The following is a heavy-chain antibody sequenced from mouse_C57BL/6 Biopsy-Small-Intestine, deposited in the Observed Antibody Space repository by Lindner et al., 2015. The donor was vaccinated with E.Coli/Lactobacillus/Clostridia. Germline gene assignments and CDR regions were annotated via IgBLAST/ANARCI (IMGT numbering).Heavy chain of an antibody. D-gene: IGHD2-1*01. CDR3: ASYGNFDY. Sequence: VQLQESGAELVKPGASVKLSCKASGYTFTEYTIHWVKQRPGQGLEWIGVINPGSGGTNYNEKFKGKATLTADKSSSTAYMQLSSLTSEDSAVYFCASYGNFDYWGQGTTLTVSS. CDR1: GYTFTEYT. J-gene: IGHJ2*01. CDR2: INPGSGGT. V-gene: IGHV1-54*01.